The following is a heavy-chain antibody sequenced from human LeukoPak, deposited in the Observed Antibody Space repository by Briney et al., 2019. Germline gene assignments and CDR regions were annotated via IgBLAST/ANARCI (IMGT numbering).Heavy chain of an antibody. V-gene: IGHV4-34*01. Sequence: SETLSLTCAVHGGSLAGYNWNWIRQPPGKELEWIGDVNHGGSTNYNPSLESRVTVSIDTWNSPFSLGLNSVTAADTAVYYCARGRVRVVPGTGYFDSWRQGSLVIVSS. CDR3: ARGRVRVVPGTGYFDS. D-gene: IGHD2-2*01. J-gene: IGHJ4*02. CDR1: GGSLAGYN. CDR2: VNHGGST.